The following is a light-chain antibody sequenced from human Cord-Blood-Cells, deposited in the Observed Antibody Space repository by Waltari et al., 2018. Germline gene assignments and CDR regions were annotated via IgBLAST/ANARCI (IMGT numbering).Light chain of an antibody. J-gene: IGLJ1*01. CDR3: QAWDSSTHYV. CDR1: KLGDKY. Sequence: SYELTQPPSVSVSPGQTASITCSGDKLGDKYACWYKQKPGQSPVLVIYQDSKRPSGIPERFSGSNSGNTATLTISGTQAMDEADYYCQAWDSSTHYVFGTGTKVTVL. CDR2: QDS. V-gene: IGLV3-1*01.